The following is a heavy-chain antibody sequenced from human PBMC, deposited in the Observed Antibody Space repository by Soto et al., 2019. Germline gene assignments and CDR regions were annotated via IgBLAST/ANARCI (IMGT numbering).Heavy chain of an antibody. Sequence: PSETLSLTCTVSGGSISSSSYYWGWIRQPPGKGLEWIGSIYYSGSTYYNPSLKSRVTISVDTSKNQFSLKLSSVTAADTAVYYFASPTGEGDYYYGMDVWGQGTTVTVSS. CDR2: IYYSGST. J-gene: IGHJ6*02. CDR1: GGSISSSSYY. V-gene: IGHV4-39*01. CDR3: ASPTGEGDYYYGMDV. D-gene: IGHD3-10*01.